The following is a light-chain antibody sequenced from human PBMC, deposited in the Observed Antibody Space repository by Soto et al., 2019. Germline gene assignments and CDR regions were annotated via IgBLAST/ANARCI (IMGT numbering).Light chain of an antibody. Sequence: QSVLTPPPSASGTPGQRVTISCSGSISNIGRNTVHWYQHLPGTAPKLLIYSNHQRPSGVPDRFSGSKSGTSASLAISGLQSDDEADYYCAAWDDSLNGVIFGGGTKLTVL. CDR3: AAWDDSLNGVI. CDR1: ISNIGRNT. V-gene: IGLV1-44*01. CDR2: SNH. J-gene: IGLJ2*01.